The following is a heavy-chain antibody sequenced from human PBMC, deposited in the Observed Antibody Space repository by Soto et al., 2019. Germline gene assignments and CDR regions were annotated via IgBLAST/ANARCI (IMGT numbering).Heavy chain of an antibody. CDR2: IKQAGSEK. V-gene: IGHV3-7*01. CDR1: GFTFSAYW. Sequence: EVQLVESGGGLVQTGGSLRLSCAASGFTFSAYWMSWVRQAPGKGLEWVANIKQAGSEKYYVDSVNGRFIISRDDAKNSLFLQVNSLRVEDTAVYYWAREKRVNGYFDYWGQGTLVTVSS. J-gene: IGHJ4*02. CDR3: AREKRVNGYFDY. D-gene: IGHD6-13*01.